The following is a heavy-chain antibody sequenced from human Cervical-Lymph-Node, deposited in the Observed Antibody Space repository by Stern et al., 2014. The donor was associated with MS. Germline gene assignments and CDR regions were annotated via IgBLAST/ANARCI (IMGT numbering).Heavy chain of an antibody. J-gene: IGHJ6*02. Sequence: QLQLQESGPGLVKPSQTLSLTCTVSGGSIRSGGFYWTWIRQHPGKGLEWIGYIYYSGHTYYNPSLKSRITISVDTSKNQFSLKMSSVTAADTAVYYCTRYCSSSSCSEVGMDVWGQGNTVTVYS. D-gene: IGHD2-2*01. CDR3: TRYCSSSSCSEVGMDV. CDR2: IYYSGHT. V-gene: IGHV4-31*03. CDR1: GGSIRSGGFY.